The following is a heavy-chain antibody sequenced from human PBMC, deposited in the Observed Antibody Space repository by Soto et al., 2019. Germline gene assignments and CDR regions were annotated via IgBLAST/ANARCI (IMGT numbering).Heavy chain of an antibody. Sequence: QVQLVQSGAEVKKPGSSVKVSCKASGGTFSSYAISWVRQAPGQGLEWMGGIIAIFGTANYAQKFQGRVTITADESTSTAYMELSRLTSEDTAVYYCASAGVVVAGNAFDIWGQGTMVTVSS. V-gene: IGHV1-69*01. CDR1: GGTFSSYA. D-gene: IGHD2-15*01. CDR3: ASAGVVVAGNAFDI. CDR2: IIAIFGTA. J-gene: IGHJ3*02.